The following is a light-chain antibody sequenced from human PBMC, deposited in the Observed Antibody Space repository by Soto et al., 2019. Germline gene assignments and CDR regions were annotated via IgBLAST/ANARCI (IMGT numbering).Light chain of an antibody. CDR3: HQHSSLPWT. CDR1: QRVSSF. J-gene: IGKJ1*01. V-gene: IGKV3-11*01. CDR2: DIS. Sequence: EIVMTQSPATLSLSPGERATLSCRASQRVSSFLAWYQQKPGQAPRLLIYDISNRATGVPARFSGSGSGTDFTLIISSLEPEDFAVYYCHQHSSLPWTFRQGTKVEIK.